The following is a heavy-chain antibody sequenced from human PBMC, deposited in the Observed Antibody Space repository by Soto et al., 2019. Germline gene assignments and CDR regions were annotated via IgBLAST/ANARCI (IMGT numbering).Heavy chain of an antibody. CDR3: ARDVYFDH. Sequence: QVQLVQSGAEVKKPGDSVRVSCKASGYTFTSYGIGWVRQAPGQGLEWMGWISAKNGNTKYAQKDQGRVTMNTDASTSTSYMELRSLRSDDAAVYYCARDVYFDHWGQGTLVTVSS. J-gene: IGHJ4*02. CDR1: GYTFTSYG. V-gene: IGHV1-18*01. CDR2: ISAKNGNT.